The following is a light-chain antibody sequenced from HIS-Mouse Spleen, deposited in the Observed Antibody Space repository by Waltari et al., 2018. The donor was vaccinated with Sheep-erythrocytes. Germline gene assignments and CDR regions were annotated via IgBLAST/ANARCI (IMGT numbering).Light chain of an antibody. Sequence: SYELTQPPSVSVSPGQTASITCSGDKLGDKYACWYQQKPGHSPVLVIYQDSKRPSGIPERFSGSNSGNTATLTISGTQAMDEADYYCCSYAGSYNYVFGTGTKVTVL. CDR1: KLGDKY. J-gene: IGLJ1*01. CDR3: CSYAGSYNYV. CDR2: QDS. V-gene: IGLV3-1*01.